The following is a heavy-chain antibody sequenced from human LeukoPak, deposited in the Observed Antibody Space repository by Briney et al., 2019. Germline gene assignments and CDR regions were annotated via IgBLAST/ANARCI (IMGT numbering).Heavy chain of an antibody. V-gene: IGHV3-48*03. CDR3: ARDPEDYYDSSDYYDDFDM. CDR2: ISSSGSTI. CDR1: GFTFSSYE. D-gene: IGHD3-22*01. Sequence: PGGSLRLSCAASGFTFSSYEMNWVRQAPGKGLEWVSFISSSGSTIYYADSVKGRFTISRDNAKNSLYLQMNSLRAEDTAVYYCARDPEDYYDSSDYYDDFDMWGQGTMVTVSS. J-gene: IGHJ3*02.